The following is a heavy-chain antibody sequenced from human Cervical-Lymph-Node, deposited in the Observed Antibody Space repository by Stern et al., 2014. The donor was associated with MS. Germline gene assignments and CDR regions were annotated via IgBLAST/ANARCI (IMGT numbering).Heavy chain of an antibody. D-gene: IGHD2-15*01. J-gene: IGHJ4*02. CDR1: GFSLSNAAMG. Sequence: GSGPVLVKPTETLTLTCSVSGFSLSNAAMGVSWIRQPPGKALECLAHIFSTDETAYTTSLKSRLTISKDTSKSQVVLTMTNVDPVDTATYYCARMREYCSGGICFAGYYDYWGQGTLVTVSS. CDR2: IFSTDET. V-gene: IGHV2-26*01. CDR3: ARMREYCSGGICFAGYYDY.